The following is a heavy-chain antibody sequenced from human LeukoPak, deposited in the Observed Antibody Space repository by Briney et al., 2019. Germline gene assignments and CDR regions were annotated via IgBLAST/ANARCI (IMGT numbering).Heavy chain of an antibody. V-gene: IGHV3-33*01. CDR2: IWYDGSNK. J-gene: IGHJ4*02. CDR1: GFTFSSYG. Sequence: GRSLRLSRAASGFTFSSYGMHWVRQAPGKGLEWVAVIWYDGSNKYYADSVKGRFTISRDNSKNTLYLQMNSLRAEDTAVYYCARDSPAWELPIDYWGQGTLVTVSS. CDR3: ARDSPAWELPIDY. D-gene: IGHD1-26*01.